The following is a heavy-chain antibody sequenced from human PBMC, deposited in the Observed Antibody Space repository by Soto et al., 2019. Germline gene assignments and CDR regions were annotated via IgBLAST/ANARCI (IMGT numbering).Heavy chain of an antibody. D-gene: IGHD3-10*01. CDR3: ARIRYGSGSYSNYYFDY. J-gene: IGHJ4*02. Sequence: QVTLKESGPVLVKPTETLTLTCTVSGFSLSNARMGVSWIRQPPGKALEWLAHIFSNDEKYYSTSLKSRLTISKDTSKSQVVLTMTNMDPVDTATYYCARIRYGSGSYSNYYFDYWGQGTLVTVSS. CDR1: GFSLSNARMG. V-gene: IGHV2-26*01. CDR2: IFSNDEK.